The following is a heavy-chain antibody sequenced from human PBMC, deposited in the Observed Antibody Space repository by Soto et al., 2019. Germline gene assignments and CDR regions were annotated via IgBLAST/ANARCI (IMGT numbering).Heavy chain of an antibody. CDR2: IGTAGDT. CDR3: ARGQVSEVRYFDWLYPTTNAFDI. Sequence: GGSLRLSCAASGFTFSSYDMHWVRQATGKGLEWVSAIGTAGDTYYPGSVKGRFTISRENAKNSLYLQMNSLRAGDTAVYYCARGQVSEVRYFDWLYPTTNAFDIWGQGTMVTVSS. CDR1: GFTFSSYD. D-gene: IGHD3-9*01. V-gene: IGHV3-13*01. J-gene: IGHJ3*02.